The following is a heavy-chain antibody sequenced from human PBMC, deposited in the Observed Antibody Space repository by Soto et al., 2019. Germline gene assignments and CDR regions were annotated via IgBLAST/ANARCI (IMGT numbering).Heavy chain of an antibody. Sequence: SETLSLTCTVSGGSISSSSYYWGWIRQPPGKGLEWIGSIYYSGSTYYNPSLKSRVTISVDTSKNQFSLKLSSVTAADTAVYYCARHRGRSGNYYDSSGYGAFDIRGQGTMVTVSS. CDR3: ARHRGRSGNYYDSSGYGAFDI. CDR2: IYYSGST. J-gene: IGHJ3*02. D-gene: IGHD3-22*01. V-gene: IGHV4-39*01. CDR1: GGSISSSSYY.